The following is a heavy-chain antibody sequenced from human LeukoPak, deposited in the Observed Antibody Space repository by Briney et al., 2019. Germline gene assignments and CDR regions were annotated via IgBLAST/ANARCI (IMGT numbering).Heavy chain of an antibody. CDR1: GFPLQSLG. J-gene: IGHJ4*02. CDR2: IWYDGSNK. Sequence: GSLELSLSTSGFPLQSLGLPWVRQGPSQGAGLVAVIWYDGSNKYYADSVKGRFTISRDNSKNTLYLQMNSLRAEDTAVYYCARDRRQLWTSYYFDYWGQGTLVTVSS. D-gene: IGHD5-18*01. V-gene: IGHV3-33*01. CDR3: ARDRRQLWTSYYFDY.